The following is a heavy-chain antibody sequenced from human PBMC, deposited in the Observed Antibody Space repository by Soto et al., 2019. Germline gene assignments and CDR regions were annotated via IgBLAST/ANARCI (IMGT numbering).Heavy chain of an antibody. D-gene: IGHD1-1*01. CDR2: IDPSDAYT. Sequence: PGESLKISCKGFGYSFSSYWIGWVRQMPGKGLEWMGRIDPSDAYTNYSPSLQGHVSISADTSTNTAYLHWSSLKASDTAVYYCARRLSGPKEEYNAYYFYGLDVWGQGTTVTVSS. V-gene: IGHV5-10-1*01. CDR1: GYSFSSYW. J-gene: IGHJ6*02. CDR3: ARRLSGPKEEYNAYYFYGLDV.